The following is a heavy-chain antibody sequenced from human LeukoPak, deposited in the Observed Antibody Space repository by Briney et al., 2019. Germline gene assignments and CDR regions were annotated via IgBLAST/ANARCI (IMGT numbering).Heavy chain of an antibody. J-gene: IGHJ4*02. V-gene: IGHV4-59*01. CDR3: ARAGIAGTTFDY. CDR2: IYYSGST. D-gene: IGHD1-1*01. CDR1: GGSICSYY. Sequence: SETLSLTCTVSGGSICSYYWSWIRQPPGKGLEWIGYIYYSGSTNYNPSLKSQVTISVDTSKNQFSLKLSSVTAADTAVYYCARAGIAGTTFDYWGQGTLVTVSS.